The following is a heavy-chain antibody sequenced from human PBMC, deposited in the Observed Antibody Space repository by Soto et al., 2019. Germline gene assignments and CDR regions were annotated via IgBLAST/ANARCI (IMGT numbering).Heavy chain of an antibody. V-gene: IGHV4-4*02. Sequence: PSETQSLTCTVSGGTIRSSNWWSWVRQPPGKGLEWIGEIYHSGSTNYNPSLKSRVTISVDKSKNQFSLKLSSVTAADTAVYYCARVGLTGYYLKGFDPWGQGTLVTVSS. D-gene: IGHD3-9*01. CDR1: GGTIRSSNW. CDR2: IYHSGST. J-gene: IGHJ5*02. CDR3: ARVGLTGYYLKGFDP.